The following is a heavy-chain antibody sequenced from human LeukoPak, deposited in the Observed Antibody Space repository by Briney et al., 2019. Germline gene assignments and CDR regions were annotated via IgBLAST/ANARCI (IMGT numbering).Heavy chain of an antibody. V-gene: IGHV3-33*08. Sequence: GGSLRLSCAASGFIFSSYGMHWVRQAPGKGLEWAAVIWYDGSNKYYADSVKGRFTISRDNSKNTLYLQMNSLRAEDTAVYYCARDQDSGHFDYWGQGTLVTVSS. D-gene: IGHD1-26*01. CDR3: ARDQDSGHFDY. CDR1: GFIFSSYG. J-gene: IGHJ4*02. CDR2: IWYDGSNK.